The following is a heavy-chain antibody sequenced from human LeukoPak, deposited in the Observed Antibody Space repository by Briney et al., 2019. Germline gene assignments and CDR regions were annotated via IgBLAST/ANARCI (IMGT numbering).Heavy chain of an antibody. J-gene: IGHJ4*02. CDR1: GYTFTSYA. Sequence: GASVKVSCTPAGYTFTSYAMNSVRQAPGQRREWMGWINTNTGNPTYAQAFTARFVFSLDTSVRTAYLKIRSITAEDTAVYYCARGGGSGWYYFDYCGEGALVTVSS. CDR2: INTNTGNP. D-gene: IGHD6-19*01. V-gene: IGHV7-4-1*02. CDR3: ARGGGSGWYYFDY.